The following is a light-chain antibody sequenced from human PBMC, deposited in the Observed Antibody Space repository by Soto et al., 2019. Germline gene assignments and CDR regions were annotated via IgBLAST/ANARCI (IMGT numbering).Light chain of an antibody. J-gene: IGKJ5*01. Sequence: EIVLTQSPATLSLSPGERATLSCRASQSVSSYLAWYQQKPGQAPRLLIYDASNRATGIPARFSGSGSGTDFTLTISSLEPEDFAVYYCQQGYSTPVTFGQGTR. V-gene: IGKV3-11*01. CDR3: QQGYSTPVT. CDR2: DAS. CDR1: QSVSSY.